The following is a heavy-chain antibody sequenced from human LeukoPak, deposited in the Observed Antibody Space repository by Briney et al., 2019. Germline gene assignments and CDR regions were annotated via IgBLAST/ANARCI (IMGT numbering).Heavy chain of an antibody. Sequence: SETLSLTCTVSGGSISSGDYYWSRIRQPPGKGLEWIGYIYYSGSTYYNPSLKSRVTISVDTSKNQFSLKPSSVTAADTAVYYCASSFGESRLFDYWGQGTLVTVSS. J-gene: IGHJ4*02. CDR3: ASSFGESRLFDY. CDR2: IYYSGST. CDR1: GGSISSGDYY. V-gene: IGHV4-30-4*01. D-gene: IGHD3-10*01.